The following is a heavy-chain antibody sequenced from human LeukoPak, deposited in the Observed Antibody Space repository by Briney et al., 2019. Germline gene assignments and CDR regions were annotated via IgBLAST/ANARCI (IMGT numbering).Heavy chain of an antibody. V-gene: IGHV4-59*01. CDR2: IYYSGST. J-gene: IGHJ4*02. CDR1: GGSISSYY. Sequence: PSETLSLTCTVSGGSISSYYWSWIRQPPGKGLEWIGYIYYSGSTNYNPSLKSRVTISVDTSKNQFSLKLSSVTAADTAVYYCARRLGEFDYWGQGTLVTVSS. D-gene: IGHD3-10*01. CDR3: ARRLGEFDY.